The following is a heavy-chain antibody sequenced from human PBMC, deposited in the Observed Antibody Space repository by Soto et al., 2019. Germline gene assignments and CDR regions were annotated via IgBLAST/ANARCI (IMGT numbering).Heavy chain of an antibody. CDR3: ATRGTQGRWLEVAEY. V-gene: IGHV1-69*01. Sequence: QVQLVQSGAEVKRPGSSVKVSCEASGGTFSSLGFTWVRQAPGQGLEWMGGIIPISGRTTFAPIFLGRVTITGDESTRPAYMEPTAPTSDDTAIYYCATRGTQGRWLEVAEYWGQGTRVSGSS. D-gene: IGHD5-12*01. CDR1: GGTFSSLG. J-gene: IGHJ4*02. CDR2: IIPISGRT.